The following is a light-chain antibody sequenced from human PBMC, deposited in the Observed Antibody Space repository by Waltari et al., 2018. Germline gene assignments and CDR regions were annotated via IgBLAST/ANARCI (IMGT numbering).Light chain of an antibody. V-gene: IGLV1-47*01. CDR1: NSNIGRNS. J-gene: IGLJ1*01. CDR3: AAWDDSLSVSYV. Sequence: QSVLTQPPSASGTPGQTVTISCSGTNSNIGRNSVFWYQQLPGTAPKLLIYRSNQPASGVPARLSGSKSGTSASLAISGLRSEDEADYYCAAWDDSLSVSYVFGSGTKVTV. CDR2: RSN.